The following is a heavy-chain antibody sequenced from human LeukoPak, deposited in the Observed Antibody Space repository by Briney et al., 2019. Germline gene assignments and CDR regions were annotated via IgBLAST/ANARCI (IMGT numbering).Heavy chain of an antibody. Sequence: GGSLRLSCAASGFTFSSYAMSWVRQTPGKGLEWVSAISGSGGSTYYADSVKGRFTISRDNSKNTLYLQMNSLRAEDTAVYYCARDSYGYGPRGFYYYYYMDVWGKGTTVTVSS. D-gene: IGHD5-18*01. CDR2: ISGSGGST. CDR3: ARDSYGYGPRGFYYYYYMDV. J-gene: IGHJ6*03. CDR1: GFTFSSYA. V-gene: IGHV3-23*01.